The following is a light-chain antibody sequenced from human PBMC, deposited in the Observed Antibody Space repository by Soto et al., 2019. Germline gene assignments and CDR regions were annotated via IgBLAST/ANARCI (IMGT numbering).Light chain of an antibody. V-gene: IGKV3-20*01. J-gene: IGKJ3*01. CDR1: QSVSSSY. Sequence: EIVLTQSPGTLSLSPGERATLSCRTSQSVSSSYLAWYQQKPGQAPRLLIYDTSDRATGIPDRFSASGSGTDFPLPIRRLEPEDFAVYYCQHYGTSALFGPGTKVDIK. CDR2: DTS. CDR3: QHYGTSAL.